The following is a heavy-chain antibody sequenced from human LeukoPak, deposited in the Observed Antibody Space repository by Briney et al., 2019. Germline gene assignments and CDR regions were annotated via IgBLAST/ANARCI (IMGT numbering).Heavy chain of an antibody. CDR3: AKDRRAVAGETFDY. Sequence: GGSLRLSCAASGFTFSSYWMHWVRQAPGKGLEWVSVIYSGGSTYYADSVKGRFTISRDNSKNTLYLQMNSLRAEGTAVYYCAKDRRAVAGETFDYWGQGTLVTVSS. D-gene: IGHD6-19*01. J-gene: IGHJ4*02. V-gene: IGHV3-53*01. CDR1: GFTFSSYW. CDR2: IYSGGST.